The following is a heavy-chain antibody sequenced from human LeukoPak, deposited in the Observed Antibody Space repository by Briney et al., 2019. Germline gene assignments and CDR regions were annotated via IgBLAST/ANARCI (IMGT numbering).Heavy chain of an antibody. CDR2: FSGSGGST. J-gene: IGHJ4*02. V-gene: IGHV3-23*01. D-gene: IGHD3-22*01. CDR3: AKDHDSSEVPHDFDY. Sequence: PGGSLRLSCAASGFTFSSYAISWVRQAPGKGLEWVSGFSGSGGSTYYADSVKGRFTISRDNSKNTLYLQMNSLRAEDTAVYYCAKDHDSSEVPHDFDYWGQGTLVTVSS. CDR1: GFTFSSYA.